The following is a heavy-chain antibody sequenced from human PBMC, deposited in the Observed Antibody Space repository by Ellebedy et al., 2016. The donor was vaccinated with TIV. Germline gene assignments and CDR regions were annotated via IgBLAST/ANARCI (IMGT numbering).Heavy chain of an antibody. CDR3: AGSMDPYYFHD. V-gene: IGHV5-10-1*01. J-gene: IGHJ4*02. Sequence: GESLKISCKGSGYSFTMYFISWVRQVPGKGLEWMGRIDPSDSYTDYSPSFHGHVTLSVDKSISTAYLQWRSLEASDTAIYYCAGSMDPYYFHDWGQGTLVTVPS. D-gene: IGHD2/OR15-2a*01. CDR2: IDPSDSYT. CDR1: GYSFTMYF.